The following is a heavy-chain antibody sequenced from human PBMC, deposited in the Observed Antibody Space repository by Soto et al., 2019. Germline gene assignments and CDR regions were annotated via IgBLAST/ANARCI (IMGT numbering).Heavy chain of an antibody. D-gene: IGHD5-12*01. V-gene: IGHV4-59*08. Sequence: SETLSLTCTVSGGSISSYYWSWIRQPPGKGLEWIGYIYYSGSTNYNPSLKSRVTISVDTSKNQFSLKLSSMTAADTAVYYCAAFSGYDFAFGHWGQGILVTVS. CDR1: GGSISSYY. CDR2: IYYSGST. J-gene: IGHJ4*02. CDR3: AAFSGYDFAFGH.